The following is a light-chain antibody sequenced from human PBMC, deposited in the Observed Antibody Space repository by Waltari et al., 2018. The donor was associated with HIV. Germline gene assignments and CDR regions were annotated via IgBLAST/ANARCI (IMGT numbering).Light chain of an antibody. CDR3: QQSGNSPLT. CDR2: GAS. CDR1: QSVSSSY. J-gene: IGKJ4*01. Sequence: EIVLTQSPGTLSLSPGERATLSCRASQSVSSSYLAWYQQKPGRAPRLLIYGASSRATGIPDRFSGSGSGTDFTLTISRLEPEDFAVYYCQQSGNSPLTFGGGTKVEI. V-gene: IGKV3-20*01.